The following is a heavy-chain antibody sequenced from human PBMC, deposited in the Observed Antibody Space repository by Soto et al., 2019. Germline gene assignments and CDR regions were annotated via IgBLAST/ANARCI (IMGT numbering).Heavy chain of an antibody. CDR3: ARDPGSYCSGGSCFINWFDP. CDR1: GYTFTSYG. CDR2: ISAYNGNT. V-gene: IGHV1-18*01. Sequence: ASVKVSCKASGYTFTSYGISWVRQAPGQGLEWMGRISAYNGNTNYAQKLQGRVTMTTDTSTSTAYMELRSLRSDDTAVYYCARDPGSYCSGGSCFINWFDPWGQGTLVTVSS. D-gene: IGHD2-15*01. J-gene: IGHJ5*02.